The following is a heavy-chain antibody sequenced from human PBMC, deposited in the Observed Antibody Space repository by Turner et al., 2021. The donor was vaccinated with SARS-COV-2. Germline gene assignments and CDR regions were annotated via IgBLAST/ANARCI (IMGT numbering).Heavy chain of an antibody. CDR3: ARDGKWEPLDY. Sequence: QVQLVHSGAEVKKPVSSVKVSCKASGGTFSSYAISWVRQAPGQGLEWMGGIIPILGIANYAQKFQGRVTITADKSRSAAYMELSSLRSEDTAVYYCARDGKWEPLDYWGQGTLVTVSS. CDR2: IIPILGIA. CDR1: GGTFSSYA. V-gene: IGHV1-69*10. J-gene: IGHJ4*02. D-gene: IGHD1-26*01.